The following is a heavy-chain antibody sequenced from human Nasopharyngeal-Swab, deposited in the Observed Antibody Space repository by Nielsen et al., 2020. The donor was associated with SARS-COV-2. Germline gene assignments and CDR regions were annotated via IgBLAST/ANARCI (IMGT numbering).Heavy chain of an antibody. CDR3: ARHTVATPISHYFDY. CDR2: IYYSGST. V-gene: IGHV4-59*08. D-gene: IGHD4-17*01. CDR1: GGSISSYY. Sequence: SETLSLTCIVSGGSISSYYWSWIRQPPGKGLEWIGYIYYSGSTNYNPSLKSRVTISVDTSKNQFSLKLSSVTAADTAVYYCARHTVATPISHYFDYWGQGTLVTVSS. J-gene: IGHJ4*02.